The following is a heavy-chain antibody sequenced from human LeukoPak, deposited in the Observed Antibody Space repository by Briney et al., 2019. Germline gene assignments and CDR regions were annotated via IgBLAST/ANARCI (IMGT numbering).Heavy chain of an antibody. V-gene: IGHV4-30-2*01. D-gene: IGHD3-10*01. CDR1: GGSISSGGYS. Sequence: PSQTLSLTCAVSGGSISSGGYSWSWIRQPPGKGLEWIGYIYHSGSTYYNPSLKSRVTISVDRSKNRFSLKLSSVTAADTAVYYCARGLLWFGELSTYFDYWGQGTLVTVSS. CDR2: IYHSGST. CDR3: ARGLLWFGELSTYFDY. J-gene: IGHJ4*02.